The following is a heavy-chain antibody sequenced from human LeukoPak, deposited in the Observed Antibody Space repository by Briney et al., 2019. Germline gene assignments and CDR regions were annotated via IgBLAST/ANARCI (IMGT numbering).Heavy chain of an antibody. D-gene: IGHD4-23*01. CDR1: GGSISSGSYY. CDR2: IYTSGST. J-gene: IGHJ4*02. V-gene: IGHV4-61*02. Sequence: SETLSLTCTVSGGSISSGSYYWSWIRQPAGKGLEWIGRIYTSGSTNYNPSLKSRVTISVDTSKNQFSQKLSSVTAADTAVYYCARHAYGGNRGHFDYWGQGTLVTVSS. CDR3: ARHAYGGNRGHFDY.